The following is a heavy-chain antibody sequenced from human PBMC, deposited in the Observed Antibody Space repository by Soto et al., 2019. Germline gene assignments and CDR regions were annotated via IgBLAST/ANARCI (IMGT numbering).Heavy chain of an antibody. J-gene: IGHJ5*02. V-gene: IGHV1-2*02. CDR1: GYAFTGYY. CDR3: ARDRGLTSASGSNNWFDP. Sequence: ASVKVSCKAAGYAFTGYYMHWVRQAPGQGLEWMGWINPNSGGTNYAQKFQGRVTMTRDTSISTAYMELSRLRSDDTAVYYCARDRGLTSASGSNNWFDPWGQGTLVTVXS. D-gene: IGHD3-10*01. CDR2: INPNSGGT.